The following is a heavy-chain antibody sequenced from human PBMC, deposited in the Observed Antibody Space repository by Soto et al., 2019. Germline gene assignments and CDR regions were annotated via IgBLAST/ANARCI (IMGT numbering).Heavy chain of an antibody. CDR1: GGSISSYY. CDR2: IYYSGST. J-gene: IGHJ4*02. D-gene: IGHD3-10*01. V-gene: IGHV4-59*01. Sequence: KPSETLSLTCTVSGGSISSYYWSWIRQPPGKGLEWIGYIYYSGSTNYNPSLKSRVTISVDTSKNQFSLKLSSVTAADTAVYYCARTSYYYGSGAFSWGQGTLVTVSS. CDR3: ARTSYYYGSGAFS.